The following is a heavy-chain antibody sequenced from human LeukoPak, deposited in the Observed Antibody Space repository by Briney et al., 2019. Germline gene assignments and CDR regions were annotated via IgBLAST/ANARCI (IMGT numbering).Heavy chain of an antibody. D-gene: IGHD2-2*01. J-gene: IGHJ3*01. CDR2: INWNGGST. V-gene: IGHV3-20*04. Sequence: GGSLRLSCAASGFTFDDYGMNWVRQPPGKGLEWVCNINWNGGSTSYADSLKGRLTISRDNARSSLYLQMNSLRTEDTAMYFCARRMPGDAFDVWGQGTMVTVSS. CDR3: ARRMPGDAFDV. CDR1: GFTFDDYG.